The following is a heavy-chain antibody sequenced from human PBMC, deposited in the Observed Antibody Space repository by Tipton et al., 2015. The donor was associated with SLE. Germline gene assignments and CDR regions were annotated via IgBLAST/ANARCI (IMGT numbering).Heavy chain of an antibody. Sequence: QSGPEVKKPGALVRVSCKASGYAFITYGLTWVRQAPGEGLEWMGWISPYDGTTNYARKLRGRVTFTTDTSSSTAYVDLRSLRSDDAAVYYCARGGGSSPDGLDVWGQGTAVTVSS. V-gene: IGHV1-18*01. CDR1: GYAFITYG. J-gene: IGHJ6*02. CDR3: ARGGGSSPDGLDV. CDR2: ISPYDGTT. D-gene: IGHD2-15*01.